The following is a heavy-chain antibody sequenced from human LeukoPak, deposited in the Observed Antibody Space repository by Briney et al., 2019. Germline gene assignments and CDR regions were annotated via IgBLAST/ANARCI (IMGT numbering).Heavy chain of an antibody. CDR2: IYYSGGGT. Sequence: PSQTLSLTCTVSGGSISSGSYYWSWIRQSPGKRLEWIGYIYYSGGGTSYNPSLESRVTLSADRSKNQFSLKVTSVTVADTAIYYCARLGVGNWFDPWGQGTLVTVSS. J-gene: IGHJ5*02. D-gene: IGHD3-10*01. CDR3: ARLGVGNWFDP. CDR1: GGSISSGSYY. V-gene: IGHV4-61*01.